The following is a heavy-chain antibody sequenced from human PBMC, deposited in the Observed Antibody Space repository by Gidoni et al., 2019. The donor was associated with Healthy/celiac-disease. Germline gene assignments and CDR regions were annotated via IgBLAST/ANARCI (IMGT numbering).Heavy chain of an antibody. D-gene: IGHD3-10*01. Sequence: EVQLLESGGGLVQPGGSLRLSCAASGFTFSSDAMSWVRQAPGKGLEWVSAISGSGGSTYYADSVKGRFTISRDNSKNTLYLQMNSLRAEDTAVYYCAKVGTYYYGSGSYFDYWGQGTLVTVSS. CDR3: AKVGTYYYGSGSYFDY. J-gene: IGHJ4*02. CDR2: ISGSGGST. CDR1: GFTFSSDA. V-gene: IGHV3-23*01.